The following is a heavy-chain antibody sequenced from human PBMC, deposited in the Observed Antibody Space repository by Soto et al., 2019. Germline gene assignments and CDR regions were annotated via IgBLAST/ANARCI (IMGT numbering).Heavy chain of an antibody. CDR2: ISGSGDSA. CDR3: VKESLGRHFVFDY. CDR1: GFPFCSYA. D-gene: IGHD3-9*01. Sequence: GGSLRLSCATPGFPFCSYAINWVRQAPGKGLEWVSGISGSGDSAYYADSVRGRFTISRDNSKNTLHLQMNSLRVEDTAIYYCVKESLGRHFVFDYWGHGILVTVS. V-gene: IGHV3-23*01. J-gene: IGHJ4*01.